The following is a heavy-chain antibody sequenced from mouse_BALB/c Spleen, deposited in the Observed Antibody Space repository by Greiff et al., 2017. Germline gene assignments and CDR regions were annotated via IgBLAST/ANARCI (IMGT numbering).Heavy chain of an antibody. V-gene: IGHV1-77*01. CDR1: GYTFTDYY. D-gene: IGHD1-2*01. J-gene: IGHJ2*01. Sequence: VQLQESGAELARPGASVKLSCKASGYTFTDYYINWVKQRTGQGLEWIGEIYPGSGNTYYNEKFKGKATLTADKSSSTAYMQLSSLTSEDSAVYFCARWGGNSTPATVYFDYWGQGTTLTVSS. CDR3: ARWGGNSTPATVYFDY. CDR2: IYPGSGNT.